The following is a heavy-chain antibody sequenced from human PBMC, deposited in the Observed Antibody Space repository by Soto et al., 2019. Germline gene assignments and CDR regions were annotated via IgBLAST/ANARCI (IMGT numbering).Heavy chain of an antibody. CDR3: AKVPYYYGSVQRGWFDP. D-gene: IGHD3-10*01. Sequence: EEQLLESGGGLVQPGGSLRLSCEASGFTFANYAMTWVRQAPGKGLEWVSSVSTSGEETFYGDSVEGRFTMSRDNFQSTLYLQMNSLSDDDTAVYYCAKVPYYYGSVQRGWFDPWGQGTLVTVSS. J-gene: IGHJ5*02. CDR2: VSTSGEET. CDR1: GFTFANYA. V-gene: IGHV3-23*01.